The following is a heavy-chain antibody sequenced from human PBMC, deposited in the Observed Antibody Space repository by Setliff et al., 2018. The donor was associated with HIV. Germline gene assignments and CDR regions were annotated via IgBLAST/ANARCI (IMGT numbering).Heavy chain of an antibody. CDR3: ARDRGSDGSGDKWFDP. CDR2: IYHSGST. D-gene: IGHD3-22*01. V-gene: IGHV4-38-2*02. CDR1: GYSFSGGYY. J-gene: IGHJ5*02. Sequence: SETLSLTCAVSGYSFSGGYYWGWIRQPPGKGLEWIGSIYHSGSTYYNPSLQSRVTMAVDTSKNQFSLKLSSVTAADTAVYYCARDRGSDGSGDKWFDPWGQGTLVTVSS.